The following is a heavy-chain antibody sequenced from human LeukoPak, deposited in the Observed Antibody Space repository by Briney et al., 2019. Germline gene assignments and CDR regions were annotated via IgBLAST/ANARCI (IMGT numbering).Heavy chain of an antibody. V-gene: IGHV1-8*01. CDR2: MNPNSGNT. CDR1: GHTFTSYD. CDR3: ARGRSVRYYDFWSGYSPYYYYMDV. Sequence: ASVKVSCKASGHTFTSYDINWVRQATGQGLEWMGWMNPNSGNTGYAQKFQGRVTMTRNTSISTAYMELSSLRSEDTAVYYCARGRSVRYYDFWSGYSPYYYYMDVWGKGTTVTVSS. J-gene: IGHJ6*03. D-gene: IGHD3-3*01.